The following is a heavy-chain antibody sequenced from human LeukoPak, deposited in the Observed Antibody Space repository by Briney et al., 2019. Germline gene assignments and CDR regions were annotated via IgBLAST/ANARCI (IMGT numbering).Heavy chain of an antibody. CDR1: GFTFNDYY. D-gene: IGHD4-17*01. V-gene: IGHV3-11*01. CDR3: ARGPYADYLNWFFDL. CDR2: ISSSGRSI. J-gene: IGHJ2*01. Sequence: GGSLRLSCAASGFTFNDYYMSWIRQAPGKGLEWVSYISSSGRSIFSADSVKGRFTISRDNAKNSLYLYLNSLRAEDTAVYYCARGPYADYLNWFFDLWGRGTLVTVSS.